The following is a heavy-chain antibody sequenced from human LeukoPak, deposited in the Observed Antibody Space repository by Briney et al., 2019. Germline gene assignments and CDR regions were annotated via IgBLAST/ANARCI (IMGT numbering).Heavy chain of an antibody. CDR1: GGTFISYA. Sequence: ASVKVSCKASGGTFISYAISWVRQAPGQGLEWKGGIIPIFGTANYAQKFQGRVTITADESTSTAYMELSSLRSEDTAVYYCARALVVVAAPFDYWGQGTLVTVSS. D-gene: IGHD2-15*01. CDR3: ARALVVVAAPFDY. V-gene: IGHV1-69*13. J-gene: IGHJ4*02. CDR2: IIPIFGTA.